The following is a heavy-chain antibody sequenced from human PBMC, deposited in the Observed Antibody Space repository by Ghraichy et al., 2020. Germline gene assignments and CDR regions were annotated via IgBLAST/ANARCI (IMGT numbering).Heavy chain of an antibody. CDR2: ISGSGGST. J-gene: IGHJ3*02. V-gene: IGHV3-23*01. Sequence: GGSLRLSCAASGFTFSSYAMSWVRQAPGKGLEWVSAISGSGGSTYYADSVKGRFTISRDNSKNTLYLQMNSLRAEDTAVYYCAKDYQSGWLRSNAFDIWGQGTMVTVSS. D-gene: IGHD5-12*01. CDR1: GFTFSSYA. CDR3: AKDYQSGWLRSNAFDI.